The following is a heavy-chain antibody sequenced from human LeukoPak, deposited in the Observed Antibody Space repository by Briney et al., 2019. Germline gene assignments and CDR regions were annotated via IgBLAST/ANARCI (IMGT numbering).Heavy chain of an antibody. CDR1: GDSISTTNYY. Sequence: SETLSLTCAVSGDSISTTNYYWGWIRQPPGKGLEWIGIIYYSGITHYNPSLKSRVTILVDTSKNQFSLKLSSVTDADTAVYYWARVRRSLNWFDSWGQGTLVTVSS. J-gene: IGHJ5*01. V-gene: IGHV4-39*01. CDR2: IYYSGIT. D-gene: IGHD3-3*01. CDR3: ARVRRSLNWFDS.